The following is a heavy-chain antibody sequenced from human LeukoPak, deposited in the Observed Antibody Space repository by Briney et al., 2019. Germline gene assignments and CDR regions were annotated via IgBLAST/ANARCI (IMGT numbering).Heavy chain of an antibody. J-gene: IGHJ2*01. Sequence: PSETLSLTCTVSGGSISSYYWSWIRQPPGKGLEWIGNIYYSGSTNYNPSLKSRVTISVDTSKNQFSLKLSSVTAADTAVYYCARVHEQQLVLRSDWYFDLWGRGTLVTVSS. CDR3: ARVHEQQLVLRSDWYFDL. D-gene: IGHD6-13*01. CDR2: IYYSGST. CDR1: GGSISSYY. V-gene: IGHV4-59*01.